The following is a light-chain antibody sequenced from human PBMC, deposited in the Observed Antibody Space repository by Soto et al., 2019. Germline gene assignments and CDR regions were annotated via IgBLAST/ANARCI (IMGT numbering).Light chain of an antibody. Sequence: DIQLTQTPSTLSASVGDEVTITCQASQTISRWLAWYQQKPGRAPNLLIYDASTLESGGPSRFSGSGSVTEFTLTISRLQPDDFATYFCHSRAFGQGTRLEIK. CDR2: DAS. CDR1: QTISRW. CDR3: HSRA. J-gene: IGKJ5*01. V-gene: IGKV1-5*01.